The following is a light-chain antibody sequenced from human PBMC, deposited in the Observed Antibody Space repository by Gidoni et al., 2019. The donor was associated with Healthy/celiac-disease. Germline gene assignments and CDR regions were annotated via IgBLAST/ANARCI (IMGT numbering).Light chain of an antibody. V-gene: IGKV3-20*01. CDR1: QSVSSSY. J-gene: IGKJ4*01. CDR3: QQYGSSPT. Sequence: IVLTQSPGTLSLSPGERATLSCRASQSVSSSYLAWYQQKPGQAPRLLIYGASSRATGIPDRFSGSGSGTDFTITISRLEPEDFAVYYCQQYGSSPTFGGGNKVEIK. CDR2: GAS.